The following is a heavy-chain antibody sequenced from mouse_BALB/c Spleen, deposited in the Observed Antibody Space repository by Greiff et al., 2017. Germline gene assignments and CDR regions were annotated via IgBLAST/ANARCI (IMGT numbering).Heavy chain of an antibody. CDR2: INPSDSET. J-gene: IGHJ4*01. D-gene: IGHD6-2*01. CDR3: ARVSLRSAMDY. CDR1: GSPFISYR. V-gene: IGHV1-61*01. Sequence: QVQLRKPGAELLRPGAQVKLSCKASGSPFISYRRTWVKQRPGQGLEWIGIINPSDSETRLNQKFKDKATLTVDKSSSTAYMQLSSPTSEDSAVYYCARVSLRSAMDYWGQGTSVTVSS.